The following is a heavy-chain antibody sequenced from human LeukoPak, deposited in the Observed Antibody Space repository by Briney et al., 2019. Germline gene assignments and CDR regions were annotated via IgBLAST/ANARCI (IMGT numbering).Heavy chain of an antibody. CDR2: IYIRGAT. CDR3: ARGHNSGWRNFDY. V-gene: IGHV4-4*07. D-gene: IGHD6-19*01. CDR1: GGSVSSYY. Sequence: KSSETLSLTCTVSGGSVSSYYWNWIRQPAGKGLEWIGHIYIRGATNYNPSVKSRVTMSVDTSKNQFFLKVSSVTAADTAVYYCARGHNSGWRNFDYWGQGTLVTVSS. J-gene: IGHJ4*02.